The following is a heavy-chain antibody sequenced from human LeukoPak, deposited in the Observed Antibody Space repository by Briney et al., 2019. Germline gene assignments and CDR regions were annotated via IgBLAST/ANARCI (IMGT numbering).Heavy chain of an antibody. CDR3: ARDTVSTWDHEWYFDL. CDR1: GFTVSSNY. J-gene: IGHJ2*01. V-gene: IGHV3-66*02. D-gene: IGHD1-26*01. CDR2: IYSGGST. Sequence: GGSLRLSCAASGFTVSSNYMSWFRQAPGKGLEWVSVIYSGGSTYYADSVKGRFTIPRDNSKNTLYLQMNSLRAEDTAVYYCARDTVSTWDHEWYFDLWGRGTLVTVSS.